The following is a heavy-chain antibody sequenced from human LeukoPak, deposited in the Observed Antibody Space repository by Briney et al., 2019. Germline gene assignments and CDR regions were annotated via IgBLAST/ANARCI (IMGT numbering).Heavy chain of an antibody. CDR3: AKKYCSGTACSFFYH. J-gene: IGHJ4*02. V-gene: IGHV3-7*05. CDR2: IKQDGSEK. CDR1: GFTFSSYW. D-gene: IGHD2-8*02. Sequence: QPGGSLRLSCAASGFTFSSYWMNWVRQAPGEGLEWVANIKQDGSEKYYVDSVKGRFTISRDNSMNTLYLQMNGLKAEDTAIYYCAKKYCSGTACSFFYHWGRGTLVTVSS.